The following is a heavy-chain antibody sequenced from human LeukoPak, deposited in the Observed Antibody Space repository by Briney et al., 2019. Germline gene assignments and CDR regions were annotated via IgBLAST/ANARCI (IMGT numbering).Heavy chain of an antibody. CDR2: ISSSSNNI. J-gene: IGHJ5*02. CDR3: ARDRLLMITFGGVIDH. D-gene: IGHD3-16*01. V-gene: IGHV3-21*01. CDR1: GFTLITYS. Sequence: PGGSLRLSCAASGFTLITYSMTWVRQAPGKGLEWVSSISSSSNNIYYADSVKGRFTISRDNAKNSLYLQMNSLRAEDTAVYYCARDRLLMITFGGVIDHWGQGTLVTVSS.